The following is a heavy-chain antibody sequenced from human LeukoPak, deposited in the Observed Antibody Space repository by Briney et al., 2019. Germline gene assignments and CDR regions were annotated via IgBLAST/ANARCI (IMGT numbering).Heavy chain of an antibody. V-gene: IGHV1-46*01. D-gene: IGHD3-10*01. CDR3: ARDIGSYGSGSYLV. CDR1: GYSFTSHY. Sequence: GASVKVSCKASGYSFTSHYMHWVRQAPGQGLEWMGLINPRGTSTIYAEKFQGRVTMTTDTSTSTAYMELRSLRSDDTAVYYCARDIGSYGSGSYLVWGQGTLVTVSS. CDR2: INPRGTST. J-gene: IGHJ4*02.